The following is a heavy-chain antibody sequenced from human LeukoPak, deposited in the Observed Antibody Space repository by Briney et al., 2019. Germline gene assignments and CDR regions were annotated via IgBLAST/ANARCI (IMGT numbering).Heavy chain of an antibody. V-gene: IGHV3-30*02. D-gene: IGHD7-27*01. J-gene: IGHJ3*02. CDR2: IRYDGSNK. CDR1: GFTFSSYG. Sequence: GGSLRLSCAASGFTFSSYGMHWVRQAPGKGLEWVAFIRYDGSNKYYADSVKGRFTISRDNSKNTLYLQMNSLRAEDTAVYYCAKDPGWGFDAFDIWGQGTMVTVSS. CDR3: AKDPGWGFDAFDI.